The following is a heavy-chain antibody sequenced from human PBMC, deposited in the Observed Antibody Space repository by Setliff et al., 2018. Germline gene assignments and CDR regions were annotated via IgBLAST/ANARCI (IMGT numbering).Heavy chain of an antibody. CDR1: GFTFVNYW. V-gene: IGHV3-74*01. Sequence: GGSLRLSCAASGFTFVNYWMHWVRQAPGKGLVWVSRVNSDGSSTIYADSVKGRFTISRDNAENSLDLQMDSLRGEDTAVYYCARVRNTQNGFFDYWSQGTLVTVSS. D-gene: IGHD1-1*01. J-gene: IGHJ4*02. CDR3: ARVRNTQNGFFDY. CDR2: VNSDGSST.